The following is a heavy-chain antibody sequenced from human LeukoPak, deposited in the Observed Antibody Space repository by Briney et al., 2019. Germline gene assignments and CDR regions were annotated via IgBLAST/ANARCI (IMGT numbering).Heavy chain of an antibody. CDR2: ISGSGGST. D-gene: IGHD5-18*01. Sequence: GGSLRLSCAASGFTFDDYAMHWVRQAPGKGLEWVSGISGSGGSTYYADSVKGRFTISRDNSKNTLYLQMNSLRAEDTAVYYCAKSSGGYSYGSYFDYWGQGTLVTVSS. V-gene: IGHV3-23*01. CDR1: GFTFDDYA. J-gene: IGHJ4*02. CDR3: AKSSGGYSYGSYFDY.